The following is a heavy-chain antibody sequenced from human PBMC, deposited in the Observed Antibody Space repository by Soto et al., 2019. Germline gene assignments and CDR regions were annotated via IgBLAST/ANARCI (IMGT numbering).Heavy chain of an antibody. V-gene: IGHV3-23*01. CDR1: GFTFSNYG. D-gene: IGHD3-3*01. Sequence: GGSLRLSCAASGFTFSNYGLTWVRQAPGKGLQWVSVISGSGDRTYYADSVKGRFTISRDNSKNTQYLQMNSLRAEDTAVYYCAKGGDYDVWSGYAYIDYWGQGTLVTVSS. CDR3: AKGGDYDVWSGYAYIDY. CDR2: ISGSGDRT. J-gene: IGHJ4*02.